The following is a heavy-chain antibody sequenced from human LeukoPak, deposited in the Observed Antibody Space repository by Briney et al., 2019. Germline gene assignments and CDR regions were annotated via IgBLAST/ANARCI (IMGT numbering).Heavy chain of an antibody. CDR3: ARVAYYYDSSGYSPVDY. D-gene: IGHD3-22*01. J-gene: IGHJ4*02. V-gene: IGHV4-30-4*08. Sequence: PSQTLSLTCTVSGGSISSGDYYWSWIRQPPGKGLEWIGYIYYSGSTYYNPSLKSRVTISVDTSNNQFSLKLSSVTAADTAVYYCARVAYYYDSSGYSPVDYWGQGTLVTVSS. CDR1: GGSISSGDYY. CDR2: IYYSGST.